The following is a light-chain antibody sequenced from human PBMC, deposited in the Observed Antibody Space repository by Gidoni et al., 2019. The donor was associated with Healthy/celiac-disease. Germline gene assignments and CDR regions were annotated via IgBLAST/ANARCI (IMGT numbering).Light chain of an antibody. CDR2: GAS. J-gene: IGKJ2*01. Sequence: VLPQSPGPLSLSPGERATLSCRASQSVSSSDLAWYQQKPRQAPRLLIYGASSRATGIPDRLSGSGSGTDFTLTISRLEPEDFEVYYCQQYGSSPPYTFGQGTKLEIK. CDR1: QSVSSSD. CDR3: QQYGSSPPYT. V-gene: IGKV3-20*01.